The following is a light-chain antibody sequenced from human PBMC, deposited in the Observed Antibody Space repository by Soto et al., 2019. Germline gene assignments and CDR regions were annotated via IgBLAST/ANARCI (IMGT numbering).Light chain of an antibody. CDR3: ASWDDNLSGVV. CDR1: NSNIGRDF. J-gene: IGLJ2*01. CDR2: SDN. Sequence: QSVLTQPPSASGTPGQRVTISCAGSNSNIGRDFVYWYQQVPGTAPKPLIYSDNQRYSGVPDRFSGSKSGTSASLTISGLRSEDEADYYCASWDDNLSGVVFGGGTKLTVL. V-gene: IGLV1-47*02.